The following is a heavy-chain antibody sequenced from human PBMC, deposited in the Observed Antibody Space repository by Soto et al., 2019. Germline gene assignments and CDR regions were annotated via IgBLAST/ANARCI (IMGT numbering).Heavy chain of an antibody. D-gene: IGHD6-13*01. CDR3: ASDPKIAAADY. CDR1: GGSFSGHY. V-gene: IGHV4-34*01. Sequence: SETLSLTYAVYGGSFSGHYWSWIRQPPGKGLEWIGEINHSGSTNYNPSLKSRVTISVDTSKNQFSLKLSSVTAADTAVYYCASDPKIAAADYWGQGTLVTVSS. J-gene: IGHJ4*02. CDR2: INHSGST.